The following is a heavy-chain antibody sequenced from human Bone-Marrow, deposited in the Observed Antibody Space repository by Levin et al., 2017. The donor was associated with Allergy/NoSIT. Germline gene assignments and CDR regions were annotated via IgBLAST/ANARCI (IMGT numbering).Heavy chain of an antibody. D-gene: IGHD6-13*01. CDR2: IWYDGSNK. CDR3: ARDGAAADNGMDY. Sequence: PGGSLRLSCAASGFTFSSYGMHWVRQAPGKGLEWVAVIWYDGSNKYYADSVKGRFTISRDNSKNTLYLQMNSLRAEDTAVYYCARDGAAADNGMDYWGQGTLVTVSS. CDR1: GFTFSSYG. J-gene: IGHJ4*02. V-gene: IGHV3-33*01.